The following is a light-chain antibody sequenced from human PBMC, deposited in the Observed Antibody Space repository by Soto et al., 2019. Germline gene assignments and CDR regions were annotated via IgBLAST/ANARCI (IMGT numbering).Light chain of an antibody. CDR2: KAS. CDR3: QQYQTYSQ. V-gene: IGKV1-5*03. J-gene: IGKJ1*01. CDR1: QSINTW. Sequence: DLQMTQSPSTLSASVGDRVTITCRASQSINTWVAWYQLKPGRAPKLLIYKASTLESGVSSRFSGSGSGTEFTLTISSLQPDDFATYYCQQYQTYSQFGQGTKVDIK.